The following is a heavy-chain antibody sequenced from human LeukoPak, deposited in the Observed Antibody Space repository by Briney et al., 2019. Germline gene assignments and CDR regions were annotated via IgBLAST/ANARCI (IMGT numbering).Heavy chain of an antibody. CDR1: GFTFSSYG. D-gene: IGHD4-17*01. CDR2: IWYDGSNK. Sequence: GGSLRLSCAASGFTFSSYGMHWVRQAPGKGLEWVAVIWYDGSNKYYADSVKGRFTISRDNSKNTLYLQMNSLRAEDTAMYYCAKDLAFVTTSGFDYWGQGTLVTVSS. CDR3: AKDLAFVTTSGFDY. V-gene: IGHV3-33*06. J-gene: IGHJ4*02.